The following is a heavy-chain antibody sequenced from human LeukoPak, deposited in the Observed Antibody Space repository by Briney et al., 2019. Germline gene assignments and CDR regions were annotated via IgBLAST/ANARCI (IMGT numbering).Heavy chain of an antibody. CDR3: ARVRYCTNGVCFNFDY. CDR2: ISSSSSYI. CDR1: GFTFSSYS. D-gene: IGHD2-8*01. Sequence: GGSLRLSCAASGFTFSSYSMNWVRQAPGKGLEWVSSISSSSSYIYYADSVKGRFTISRDNAKNSLYLQMNSLRAEDTAVYYCARVRYCTNGVCFNFDYWGQGTLVTVSS. J-gene: IGHJ4*02. V-gene: IGHV3-21*01.